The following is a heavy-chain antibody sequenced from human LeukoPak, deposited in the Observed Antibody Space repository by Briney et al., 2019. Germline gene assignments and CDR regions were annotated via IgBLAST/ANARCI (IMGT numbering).Heavy chain of an antibody. CDR3: ASGDYYDSSGYYGNEYFQH. CDR1: GYTFTSYY. D-gene: IGHD3-22*01. Sequence: ASVKVSCKASGYTFTSYYMHWVRQAPGQGLEWMGIINPSGGSTSYAQKFQGRVTMTRDTSTSTVYMALSSLRSEDTAVYYCASGDYYDSSGYYGNEYFQHWGQGTLVTVSS. V-gene: IGHV1-46*01. J-gene: IGHJ1*01. CDR2: INPSGGST.